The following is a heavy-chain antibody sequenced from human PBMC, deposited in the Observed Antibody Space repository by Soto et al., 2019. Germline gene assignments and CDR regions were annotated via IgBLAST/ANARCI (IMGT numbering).Heavy chain of an antibody. V-gene: IGHV1-46*01. D-gene: IGHD2-2*01. J-gene: IGHJ6*02. Sequence: AAVKVSCKASGYTFTSYYMHWVRQAPGQGLEWMGIINPSGGSTSYAQKFQGRVTMTRDTSTSTVYMELSSLRSEDTAVYYCARGYCSRTSCRASYYYGMDVWGQVTTGTVSS. CDR1: GYTFTSYY. CDR3: ARGYCSRTSCRASYYYGMDV. CDR2: INPSGGST.